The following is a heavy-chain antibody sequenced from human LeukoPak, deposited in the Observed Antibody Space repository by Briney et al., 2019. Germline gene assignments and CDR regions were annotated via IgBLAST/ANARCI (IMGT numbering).Heavy chain of an antibody. CDR2: IYYSGST. D-gene: IGHD2-21*01. Sequence: SETLSLTCTVSGGSFSSYFWSWIRQPPGKGLEWIGYIYYSGSTHYNSSLKSRVTISLDTSRNQFSLKLSSVTAAGTAVYYCARQLGDRLLFDYWGQGTLVTVSS. V-gene: IGHV4-59*01. J-gene: IGHJ4*02. CDR3: ARQLGDRLLFDY. CDR1: GGSFSSYF.